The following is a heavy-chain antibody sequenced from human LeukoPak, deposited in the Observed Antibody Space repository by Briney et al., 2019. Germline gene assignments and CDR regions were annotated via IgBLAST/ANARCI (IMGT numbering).Heavy chain of an antibody. Sequence: GGSLRLSCAASGFIFSSYGMHWVRQAPGKGLEWVALIWNDGSNEHYADSVKGRSTISRDNSKNTLYLQMNSLTAEDTAVYYCARDGPNCSGGNCYSGTLDYWGQGTLVTVSS. CDR1: GFIFSSYG. D-gene: IGHD2-15*01. V-gene: IGHV3-33*01. CDR2: IWNDGSNE. J-gene: IGHJ4*02. CDR3: ARDGPNCSGGNCYSGTLDY.